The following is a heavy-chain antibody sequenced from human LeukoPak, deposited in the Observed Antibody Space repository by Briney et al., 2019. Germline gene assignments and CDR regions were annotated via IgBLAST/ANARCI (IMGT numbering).Heavy chain of an antibody. Sequence: ASVKVSCKASGGTFSSYAISWVRQAPGQGLEWMGGIIPIFGTANYAQKFQGRVTITADESTSTAYMELSSLRSEDTAVYYCARGPRSPDTYYYGSGSYYGENYYYYMDVWGKGTTVTISS. D-gene: IGHD3-10*01. J-gene: IGHJ6*03. CDR3: ARGPRSPDTYYYGSGSYYGENYYYYMDV. V-gene: IGHV1-69*13. CDR2: IIPIFGTA. CDR1: GGTFSSYA.